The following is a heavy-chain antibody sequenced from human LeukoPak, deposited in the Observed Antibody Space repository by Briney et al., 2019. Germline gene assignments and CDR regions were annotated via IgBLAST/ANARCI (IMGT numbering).Heavy chain of an antibody. CDR3: ASGGNGTLYYFDY. J-gene: IGHJ4*02. D-gene: IGHD4-23*01. CDR2: IYTSGST. V-gene: IGHV4-4*07. CDR1: GGSISRYY. Sequence: SDTLSLTCTVSGGSISRYYWSWIRQPAGEGLECIGRIYTSGSTNYNPSLKSRVTISVDKSKNQFSLKLSSVTAADTAVYYCASGGNGTLYYFDYWGQGTLVTVSS.